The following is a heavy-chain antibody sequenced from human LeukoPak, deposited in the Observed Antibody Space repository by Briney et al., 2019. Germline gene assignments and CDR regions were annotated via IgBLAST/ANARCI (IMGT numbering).Heavy chain of an antibody. V-gene: IGHV4-34*01. CDR1: GGSFSGHS. Sequence: SETLSLTCAVYGGSFSGHSWSWIRQAPGKGLEWIGEISHTGGINYNPSLKSRVTISADTSKNQFSLKLSSVTAADTAVYYCARDVSPFDIWGQGTMVTVSS. D-gene: IGHD3-10*02. CDR3: ARDVSPFDI. J-gene: IGHJ3*02. CDR2: ISHTGGI.